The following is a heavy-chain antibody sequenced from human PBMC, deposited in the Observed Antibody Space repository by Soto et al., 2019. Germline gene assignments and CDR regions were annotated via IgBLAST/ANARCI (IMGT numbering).Heavy chain of an antibody. CDR3: ARGVVGASTGFQH. CDR2: ISNSGST. J-gene: IGHJ1*01. D-gene: IGHD1-26*01. V-gene: IGHV4-59*01. Sequence: PSETLSLTCIVSGGSISSFHWSWIRQPPGKGLEWIGFISNSGSTNYNPSLKSRVTISLDTSKKQFSLKLSSVSAADTAVYYCARGVVGASTGFQHWGKGTLVTV. CDR1: GGSISSFH.